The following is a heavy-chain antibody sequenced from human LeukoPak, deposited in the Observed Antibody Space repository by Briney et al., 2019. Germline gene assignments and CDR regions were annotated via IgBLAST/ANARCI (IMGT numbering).Heavy chain of an antibody. V-gene: IGHV4-34*01. D-gene: IGHD4-17*01. J-gene: IGHJ5*02. CDR2: INHSGST. Sequence: KPSETLSLTCAVYGGSFSGYYWSWIRQPPGKGLEWIGEINHSGSTNYNPSLKSRVTISVDTSKNQFSLKLSSVTAADTAVYYCARATPTVTTLGWFDPWGQGTLVTVSS. CDR1: GGSFSGYY. CDR3: ARATPTVTTLGWFDP.